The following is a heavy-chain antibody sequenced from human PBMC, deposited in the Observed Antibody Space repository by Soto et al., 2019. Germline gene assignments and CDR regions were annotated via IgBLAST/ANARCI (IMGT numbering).Heavy chain of an antibody. CDR2: LHYNGFA. D-gene: IGHD3-16*01. V-gene: IGHV4-59*01. J-gene: IGHJ4*02. CDR1: GASMNDYY. CDR3: ARSGHIFAGVF. Sequence: LSLTCTVSGASMNDYYGSWIRQSPGKGLEHIGYLHYNGFAEYSPSLRSRVSISMDTSKNQFSLKLSSVTAADAAIYYCARSGHIFAGVFWGQGILVTVSS.